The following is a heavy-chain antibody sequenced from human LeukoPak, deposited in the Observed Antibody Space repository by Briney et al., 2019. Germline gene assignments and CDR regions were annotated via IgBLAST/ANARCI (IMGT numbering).Heavy chain of an antibody. CDR3: ADIAVAA. CDR2: INHSGST. CDR1: GGSISSYY. V-gene: IGHV4-34*01. D-gene: IGHD6-19*01. Sequence: NPSETLSLTCTVSGGSISSYYWSWIRQPPGKGLEWIGEINHSGSTNYNPSLKSRVTISVDTSKNQFSLKLSSVTAADTAVYYCADIAVAAWGQGTLVTVSS. J-gene: IGHJ4*02.